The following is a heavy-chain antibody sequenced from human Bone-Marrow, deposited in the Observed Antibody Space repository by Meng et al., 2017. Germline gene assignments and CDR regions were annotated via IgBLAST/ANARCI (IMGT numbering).Heavy chain of an antibody. CDR3: ARDEDISAAGKLFGDY. CDR2: INPKSGDT. D-gene: IGHD6-25*01. J-gene: IGHJ4*02. Sequence: QGQLGQCGAEVKKPRASVKVSCKASGYTFPDYWLHWVRRAPGQGLEWMGRINPKSGDTHYAQKFQARVTMTGDTSISTAYMELSGLRSDDTAMYYCARDEDISAAGKLFGDYWGQGTLVTVSS. CDR1: GYTFPDYW. V-gene: IGHV1-2*06.